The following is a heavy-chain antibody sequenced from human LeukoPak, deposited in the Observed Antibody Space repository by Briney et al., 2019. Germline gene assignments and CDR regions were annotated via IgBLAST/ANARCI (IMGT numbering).Heavy chain of an antibody. CDR2: INHCGST. V-gene: IGHV4-34*01. Sequence: PGDSLRLSCAASGFTFSSYAMSWVRQAPGKGLEWIGEINHCGSTNYNPSLKSRVTISVDTSKNQFSLKLSSVTAADTAVYYCARHSQLGYCSSSSCSALYYYYMDVWGKGTTVTVSS. CDR1: GFTFSSYA. D-gene: IGHD2-2*01. CDR3: ARHSQLGYCSSSSCSALYYYYMDV. J-gene: IGHJ6*03.